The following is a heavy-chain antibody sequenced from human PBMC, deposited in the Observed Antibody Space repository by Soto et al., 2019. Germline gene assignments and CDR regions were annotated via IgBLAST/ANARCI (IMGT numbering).Heavy chain of an antibody. Sequence: ASVKVSCKASGYTFTGYYMHWVRQAPGQGLEWMGWISAYNGNTSYAQKLQGRVTMTTDTSTSTAYMELRSLRSDDTAAYYCARDGGSYYYGMDVWGQGTTVTVS. CDR2: ISAYNGNT. CDR3: ARDGGSYYYGMDV. D-gene: IGHD2-15*01. V-gene: IGHV1-18*04. CDR1: GYTFTGYY. J-gene: IGHJ6*02.